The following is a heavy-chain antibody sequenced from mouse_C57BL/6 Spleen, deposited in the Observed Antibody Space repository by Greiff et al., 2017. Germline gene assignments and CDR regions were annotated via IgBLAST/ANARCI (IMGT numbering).Heavy chain of an antibody. J-gene: IGHJ3*01. D-gene: IGHD2-4*01. V-gene: IGHV1-64*01. CDR1: GYTFTSYW. CDR2: IHPNSGST. CDR3: ARGGDDDVWFAY. Sequence: QVQLQQPGAELVKPGASVKLSCKASGYTFTSYWMHWVKQRPGQGLEWIGMIHPNSGSTYYNEKFKSKATLTVDKSSSTAYMQLSSLTSEDSAVYCCARGGDDDVWFAYWGQGTLVTVSA.